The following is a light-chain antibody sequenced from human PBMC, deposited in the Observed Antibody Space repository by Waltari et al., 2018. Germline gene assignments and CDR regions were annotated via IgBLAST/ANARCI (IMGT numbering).Light chain of an antibody. J-gene: IGKJ5*01. CDR3: MQALQTPIT. CDR2: LGS. V-gene: IGKV2-28*01. Sequence: DIVMTQSPLSLPVTPGEPASISCRSSQSLLHSNGYNYLDWYLQKPGQSPQLLIYLGSNRASGVHDRFSGSGSGTDFTLKISRLEAEDVGVYYCMQALQTPITFGQGTRLEIK. CDR1: QSLLHSNGYNY.